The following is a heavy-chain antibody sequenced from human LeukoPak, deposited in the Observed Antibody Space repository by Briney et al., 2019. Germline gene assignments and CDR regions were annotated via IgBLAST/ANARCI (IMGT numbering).Heavy chain of an antibody. CDR1: SGSFSGYF. CDR3: ARGMAFVD. V-gene: IGHV4-34*01. J-gene: IGHJ4*02. CDR2: INHSGST. Sequence: SETLSLTCAVYSGSFSGYFWSWIRQPPGKGLEWIGEINHSGSTNYNPSLKSRVAISVDTSKNQFSLKLSSVTAADTAVYYCARGMAFVDWGQGTLVTVSS. D-gene: IGHD2-21*01.